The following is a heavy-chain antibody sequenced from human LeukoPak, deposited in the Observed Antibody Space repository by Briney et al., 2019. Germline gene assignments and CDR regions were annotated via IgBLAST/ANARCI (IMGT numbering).Heavy chain of an antibody. V-gene: IGHV3-30*02. D-gene: IGHD6-6*01. J-gene: IGHJ4*02. CDR1: GFTFSSYG. CDR3: AKDWSIAARYYFDY. Sequence: GGSLRLSCAASGFTFSSYGMHWVRQAPGKGLEWVAFIRYDGSNKYYADSVKGRFTISRDNSKNTLYLQMNSLRAEDTAVYYCAKDWSIAARYYFDYWCQGTLVTVSS. CDR2: IRYDGSNK.